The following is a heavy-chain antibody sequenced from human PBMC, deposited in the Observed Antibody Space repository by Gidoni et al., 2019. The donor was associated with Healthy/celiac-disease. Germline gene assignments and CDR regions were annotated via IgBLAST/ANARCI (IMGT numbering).Heavy chain of an antibody. CDR3: AKGSANYYDSSDAFGI. V-gene: IGHV3-23*01. CDR2: ISGSGGST. J-gene: IGHJ3*02. CDR1: GFTFSSYA. D-gene: IGHD3-22*01. Sequence: EVQLLESGGGLVQPGGSLRLSCAASGFTFSSYAMSWVRQAPGQGLEWVSEISGSGGSTYYADSVKGRFTISRDNSKNTLYLQMNSLRAEDTAVYYCAKGSANYYDSSDAFGIWGQGTMVTVSS.